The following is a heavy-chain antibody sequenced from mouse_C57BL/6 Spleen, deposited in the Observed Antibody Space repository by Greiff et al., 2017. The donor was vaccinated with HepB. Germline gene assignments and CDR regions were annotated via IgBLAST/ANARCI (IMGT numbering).Heavy chain of an antibody. CDR3: ARGGDYYGSSPFDY. CDR2: IYPGDGDT. J-gene: IGHJ2*01. D-gene: IGHD1-1*01. CDR1: GYAFSSYW. Sequence: VKLVESGAELVKPGASVKISCKASGYAFSSYWMNWVKQSPGKGLEWIGQIYPGDGDTNYNGKFKGKATLTADKSSSTAYMQLSSLTSEDSAVYFCARGGDYYGSSPFDYWGQGTTLTVSS. V-gene: IGHV1-80*01.